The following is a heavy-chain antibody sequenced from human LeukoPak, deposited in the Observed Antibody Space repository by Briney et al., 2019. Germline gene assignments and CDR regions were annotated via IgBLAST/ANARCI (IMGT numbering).Heavy chain of an antibody. CDR2: ISGDGDST. D-gene: IGHD1-14*01. J-gene: IGHJ5*02. Sequence: GGSLRLSCAASGFTFDDYAMHWVRQAPWKGLEWVSLISGDGDSTYYVDSVKGRFTISRDNSKNSLYLQMNSLRTEDTALYYCAKDLGPTGAAWFDPWGQGTLVTVSS. CDR1: GFTFDDYA. V-gene: IGHV3-43*02. CDR3: AKDLGPTGAAWFDP.